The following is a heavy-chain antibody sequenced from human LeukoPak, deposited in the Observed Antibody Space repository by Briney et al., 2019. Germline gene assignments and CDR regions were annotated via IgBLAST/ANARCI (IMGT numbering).Heavy chain of an antibody. V-gene: IGHV5-51*01. CDR1: GYSFHTYW. Sequence: GESLKISCKGSGYSFHTYWIAWVRQMPGKGLEWMGIIYPDESNIRYSPSFQGQVTISADKSISTAYLQWSSLKASDTAMYYCARPPSRGYSSSFEYRGQGTLVTVSS. CDR2: IYPDESNI. CDR3: ARPPSRGYSSSFEY. D-gene: IGHD2-2*03. J-gene: IGHJ4*02.